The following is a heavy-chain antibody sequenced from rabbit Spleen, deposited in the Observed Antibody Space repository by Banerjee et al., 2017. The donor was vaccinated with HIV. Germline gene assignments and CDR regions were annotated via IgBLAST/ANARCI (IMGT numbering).Heavy chain of an antibody. CDR2: IFTGDGDT. CDR1: GFSFSSSYY. CDR3: GRSSDAGYAGNDYGINL. J-gene: IGHJ4*01. D-gene: IGHD4-2*01. V-gene: IGHV1S45*01. Sequence: QEQLVESGGDLVQPGASLTLTCTASGFSFSSSYYICWVRQAPGKGLEWIGCIFTGDGDTDYASWAKGRFTISKTSSTTVPLQMTSLTAADTATYFCGRSSDAGYAGNDYGINLWVPGTLVTVS.